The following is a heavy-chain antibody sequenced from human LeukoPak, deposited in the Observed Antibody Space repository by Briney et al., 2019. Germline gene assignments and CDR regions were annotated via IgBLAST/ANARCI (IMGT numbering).Heavy chain of an antibody. CDR2: ISSSGRTI. D-gene: IGHD3-10*02. CDR1: GFTFSSYE. J-gene: IGHJ6*04. CDR3: AELGITMIGGV. V-gene: IGHV3-48*03. Sequence: LSGGSLRLSCAASGFTFSSYEMNWVRQAPGKGLEWVSYISSSGRTIYYADSVKGRFTISRDNAKNSLYLQMNSLRAEDTAVYYCAELGITMIGGVWGKGTTVTISS.